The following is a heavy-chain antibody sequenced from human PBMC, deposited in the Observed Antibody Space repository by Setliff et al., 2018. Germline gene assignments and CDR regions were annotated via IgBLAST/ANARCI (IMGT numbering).Heavy chain of an antibody. CDR3: ARGQKVAGFSHFDY. Sequence: GASVKVSCKASGYTFTSYGISWVRQAPGQGLEWMGWISAYNGDTNYAQKLQGRVTMTTDTSTSTAYMELRRLRSDDTAVYYCARGQKVAGFSHFDYWGQGTLVTVSS. CDR1: GYTFTSYG. D-gene: IGHD6-19*01. V-gene: IGHV1-18*01. J-gene: IGHJ4*02. CDR2: ISAYNGDT.